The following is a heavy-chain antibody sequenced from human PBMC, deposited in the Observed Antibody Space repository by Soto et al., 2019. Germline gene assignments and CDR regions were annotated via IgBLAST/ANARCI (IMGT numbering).Heavy chain of an antibody. Sequence: QVQLVQSGAEVKKPGASVKVSCKASGYTFTSYGISWVRQAPGQGLEWMGWISAYNGNTNYAQKLQGRVTMTTDTATSTASLELSSLRDDNTAVYYCARVPVGGYRFDPRRQGTLVTVSS. CDR3: ARVPVGGYRFDP. CDR2: ISAYNGNT. D-gene: IGHD5-12*01. CDR1: GYTFTSYG. V-gene: IGHV1-18*01. J-gene: IGHJ5*02.